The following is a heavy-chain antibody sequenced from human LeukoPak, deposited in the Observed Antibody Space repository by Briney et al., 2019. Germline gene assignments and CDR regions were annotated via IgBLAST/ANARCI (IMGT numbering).Heavy chain of an antibody. D-gene: IGHD3-3*01. V-gene: IGHV3-30*02. J-gene: IGHJ6*03. CDR2: IRYDGSNK. CDR3: AKGLVWSGYPRRMDV. Sequence: GGSLRLSCAASGFTFSSYGMHWVRQAPGKGLEWVAFIRYDGSNKYYADSAKGRFTISRDNSKNTLYLQMNSLRAEDTAVYYCAKGLVWSGYPRRMDVWGKGATVTVSS. CDR1: GFTFSSYG.